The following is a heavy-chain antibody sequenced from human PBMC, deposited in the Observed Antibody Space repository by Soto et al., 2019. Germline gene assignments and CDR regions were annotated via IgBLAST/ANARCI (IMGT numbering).Heavy chain of an antibody. J-gene: IGHJ6*02. D-gene: IGHD5-12*01. V-gene: IGHV3-30-3*01. CDR2: ISYDGSNK. CDR3: ARDGEXSGYDYDPTNYYYGMDV. CDR1: GFTFSSYA. Sequence: GGSLRLSCAASGFTFSSYAMHWVRQAPGKGLEWVAVISYDGSNKYYADSVKGRFTISRDNSKNTLYPQMNSLRAEDTAVYYCARDGEXSGYDYDPTNYYYGMDVWGQGTTVTVSS.